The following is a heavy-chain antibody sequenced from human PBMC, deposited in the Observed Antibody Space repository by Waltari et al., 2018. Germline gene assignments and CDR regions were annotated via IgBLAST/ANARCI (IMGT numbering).Heavy chain of an antibody. V-gene: IGHV3-7*01. CDR1: GFTFSSYW. CDR3: ARDTHYDFWSGPY. J-gene: IGHJ4*02. CDR2: IKQDGSEK. Sequence: EVQLVESGGGLVQPGGSLRLSCAASGFTFSSYWMSWVRKAPGKGLECVANIKQDGSEKYYVDSVKGRFTISRDNAKNSLYLQMNSLRAEDTAVYYCARDTHYDFWSGPYWGQGTLVTVSS. D-gene: IGHD3-3*01.